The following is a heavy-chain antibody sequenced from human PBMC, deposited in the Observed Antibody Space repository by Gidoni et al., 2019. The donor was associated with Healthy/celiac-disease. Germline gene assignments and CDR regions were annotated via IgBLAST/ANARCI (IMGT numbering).Heavy chain of an antibody. D-gene: IGHD6-6*01. CDR1: GFTFSSYS. V-gene: IGHV3-21*01. CDR2: ISSSSSSI. CDR3: ARVGGSSSAFDY. J-gene: IGHJ4*02. Sequence: EVQLVESGGGLVEPGGSLSLSCAASGFTFSSYSMNWVRQAPGQGLDWVSSISSSSSSIYYADSMKGRFTISRDNAKNSLYLQMNSLRSEDTAVYYCARVGGSSSAFDYWGQGTLVTVSS.